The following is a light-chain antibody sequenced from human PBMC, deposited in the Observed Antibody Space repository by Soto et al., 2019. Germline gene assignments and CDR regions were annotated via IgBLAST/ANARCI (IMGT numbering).Light chain of an antibody. CDR2: AAS. CDR1: QSVGNNY. J-gene: IGKJ4*01. Sequence: EIVLTQSPGTLSLSPGERATLSCRASQSVGNNYLAWYQQKPGQAPRFLIYAASSRATGIPDRFSGSGSGTDFTLTISRLEPEDFAVYYCEQYGSSLLTFGGGTKVEIK. CDR3: EQYGSSLLT. V-gene: IGKV3-20*01.